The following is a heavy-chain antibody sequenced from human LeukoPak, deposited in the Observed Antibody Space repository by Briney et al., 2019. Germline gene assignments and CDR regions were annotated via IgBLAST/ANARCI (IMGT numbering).Heavy chain of an antibody. Sequence: SQTLSLTCTVSGGSISSGDYYWSWIRQPPGKGLEWIGYIYYSGSTYYNPSLKSRVTISVDTSKNQFSLKLSSVTAADTAVYYCARDQTYSGSGIYTYFDYWGQGILVTVSS. D-gene: IGHD3-10*01. CDR1: GGSISSGDYY. V-gene: IGHV4-30-4*01. J-gene: IGHJ4*02. CDR3: ARDQTYSGSGIYTYFDY. CDR2: IYYSGST.